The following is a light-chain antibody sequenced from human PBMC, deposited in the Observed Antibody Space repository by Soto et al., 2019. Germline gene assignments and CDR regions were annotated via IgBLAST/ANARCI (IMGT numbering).Light chain of an antibody. J-gene: IGKJ4*01. V-gene: IGKV3-15*01. CDR1: QSVSSN. CDR2: GAS. CDR3: QQYNNWLRLT. Sequence: VMTQSPATLSVSTGERATLSCRASQSVSSNLAWYQQKPGQAPRLLIYGASTRATGIPARFSGSGSGTEFTLTISSLQSEDFAVYYCQQYNNWLRLTFGGGTK.